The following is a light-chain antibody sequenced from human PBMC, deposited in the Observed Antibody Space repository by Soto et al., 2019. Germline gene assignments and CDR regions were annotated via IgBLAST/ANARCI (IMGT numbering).Light chain of an antibody. CDR2: DAS. J-gene: IGKJ4*01. CDR3: QPDDHLLS. CDR1: QDITNY. V-gene: IGKV1-33*01. Sequence: IQMTQSPSSLSASVGDRVTITCQASQDITNYLNWYQQKPGTAPKLLIYDASNLETGVPSRFRGRGSGTDFTFTISSLQPEDPATYYCQPDDHLLSVGGGTKVELK.